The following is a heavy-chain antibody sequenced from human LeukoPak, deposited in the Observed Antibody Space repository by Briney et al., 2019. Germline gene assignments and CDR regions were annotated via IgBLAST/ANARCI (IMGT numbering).Heavy chain of an antibody. CDR3: AKDIEAGLYGDYLDY. V-gene: IGHV3-43*01. D-gene: IGHD4-17*01. CDR1: GFTFDDYT. CDR2: ISWDGGST. Sequence: GGSLRLSCAASGFTFDDYTMHWVRQAPGKGLEWVSLISWDGGSTYYADSVKGRFTISRDNSKNSLHLQMNSLRTEDTALYYCAKDIEAGLYGDYLDYWGQGTLVTVSS. J-gene: IGHJ4*02.